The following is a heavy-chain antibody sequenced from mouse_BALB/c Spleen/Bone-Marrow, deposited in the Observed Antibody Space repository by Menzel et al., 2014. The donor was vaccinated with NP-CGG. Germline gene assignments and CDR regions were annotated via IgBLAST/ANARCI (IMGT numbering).Heavy chain of an antibody. J-gene: IGHJ1*01. D-gene: IGHD2-2*01. Sequence: SGAELVRSGASVKMSCKASGYTFXSYNMHWVKQTPGQGLEWIGYIYPGNGGTDYNQKFKGKATLTADTSPSTAYMQISSLTSEDSAVYFCANGYDWYFDVWGAGTTVTVSS. CDR3: ANGYDWYFDV. CDR1: GYTFXSYN. V-gene: IGHV1-12*01. CDR2: IYPGNGGT.